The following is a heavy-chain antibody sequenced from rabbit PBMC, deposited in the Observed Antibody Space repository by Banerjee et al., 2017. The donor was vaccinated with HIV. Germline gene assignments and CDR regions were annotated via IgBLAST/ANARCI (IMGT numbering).Heavy chain of an antibody. J-gene: IGHJ4*01. CDR3: ARDLAGVIGWNFNL. CDR2: INSSSGNT. V-gene: IGHV1S45*01. D-gene: IGHD4-1*01. Sequence: QEQLEESGGDLVKPGASLTLTCTASGFTLSSYYMCWVRQAPGKGLEWIACINSSSGNTVYATWAKGRFTISKTSSTTVTLQMTSLTAADTATYFCARDLAGVIGWNFNLWGPGTLVTVS. CDR1: GFTLSSYY.